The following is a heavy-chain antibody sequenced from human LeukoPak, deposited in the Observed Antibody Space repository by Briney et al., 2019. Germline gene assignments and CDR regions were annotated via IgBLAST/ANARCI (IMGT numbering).Heavy chain of an antibody. CDR1: GFTFTNAL. CDR3: ATMGTDGNY. D-gene: IGHD5-18*01. Sequence: GGSLRLSCAASGFTFTNALMSWVRQAPGKGLEWVSAISGSGGSTYYADSVKGRFTISRDNSKNTLYLQMNSLRAEDTAVYYCATMGTDGNYWGQGTLVTVSS. CDR2: ISGSGGST. V-gene: IGHV3-23*01. J-gene: IGHJ4*02.